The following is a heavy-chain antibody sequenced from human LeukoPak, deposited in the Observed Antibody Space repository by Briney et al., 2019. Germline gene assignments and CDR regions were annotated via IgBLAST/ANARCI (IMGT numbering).Heavy chain of an antibody. D-gene: IGHD5-18*01. CDR1: GGSISSGGYY. J-gene: IGHJ4*02. V-gene: IGHV4-30-2*01. CDR2: INHSGST. Sequence: SQTLSLTCTVSGGSISSGGYYWSWIPQPPGKGLEWIGEINHSGSTNYNPSLKSQVTISVDTSKNQFSLKLSSVTAADTAVYYCARGIRYSYGPFDYWGQGTLVTVSS. CDR3: ARGIRYSYGPFDY.